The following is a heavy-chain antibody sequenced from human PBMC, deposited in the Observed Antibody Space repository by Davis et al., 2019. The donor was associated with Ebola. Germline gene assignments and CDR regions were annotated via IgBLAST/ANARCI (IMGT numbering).Heavy chain of an antibody. D-gene: IGHD1-26*01. CDR1: GYTFTSYY. J-gene: IGHJ4*02. CDR2: INPSGGST. V-gene: IGHV1-46*01. Sequence: ASVKVSCKASGYTFTSYYMHWVRQAPGQGLEWMGIINPSGGSTSYAQKFQGRVTMTRDTSTSTAYMELSSLRSEDTAVYYCASLGGSYYWGRGYFDYWGQGTLVTVSS. CDR3: ASLGGSYYWGRGYFDY.